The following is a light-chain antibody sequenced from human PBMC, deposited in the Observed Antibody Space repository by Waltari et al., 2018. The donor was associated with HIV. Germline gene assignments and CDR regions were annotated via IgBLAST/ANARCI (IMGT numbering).Light chain of an antibody. CDR2: DAS. CDR1: QSLSRN. CDR3: QHYDNWPFT. V-gene: IGKV3-15*01. J-gene: IGKJ3*01. Sequence: EIVMTQSPATLSVSLGERATLSCRASQSLSRNLAWYQQKPGQAPRLLIYDASTRATGIPARFSGSGSGTEFTLTISSLQSEDFAVYYCQHYDNWPFTFGPGTKVDIK.